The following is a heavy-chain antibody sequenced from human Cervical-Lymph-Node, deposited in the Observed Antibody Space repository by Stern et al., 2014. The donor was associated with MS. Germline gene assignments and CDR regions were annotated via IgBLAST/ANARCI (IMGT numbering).Heavy chain of an antibody. CDR1: RYTFTNYY. CDR3: ATERSYSCWFDP. Sequence: VQLVQSGAKVKKPGASVTVSCKASRYTFTNYYMHWVRQAHGQGLEWMGTINLSGCYTFYAQKFQDRVPVTRDVSPRTAYMELSSLRSEDTAVYYCATERSYSCWFDPWGQGTQVTVSS. CDR2: INLSGCYT. D-gene: IGHD1-26*01. J-gene: IGHJ5*02. V-gene: IGHV1-46*01.